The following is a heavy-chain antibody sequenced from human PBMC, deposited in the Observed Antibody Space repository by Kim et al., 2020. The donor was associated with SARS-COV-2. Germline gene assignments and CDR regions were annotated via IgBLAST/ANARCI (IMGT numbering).Heavy chain of an antibody. CDR2: INHSGST. CDR3: ARARGASSLMDV. CDR1: GGSFSGYY. V-gene: IGHV4-34*01. J-gene: IGHJ6*02. D-gene: IGHD1-26*01. Sequence: SETLSLTCAVYGGSFSGYYWSWIRQPPGKGLEWIGEINHSGSTNYNPSLKSRVTISVDTSKNQFSLKLSSVTAADTAVYYCARARGASSLMDVWGQGTTVTVSS.